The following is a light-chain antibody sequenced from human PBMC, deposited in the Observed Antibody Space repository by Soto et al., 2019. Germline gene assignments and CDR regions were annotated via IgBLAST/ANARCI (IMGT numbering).Light chain of an antibody. V-gene: IGKV1-9*01. CDR2: AAS. CDR1: QGISSY. CDR3: QQLKSYPFT. Sequence: IQLTQSPSFLSASVGDRVTITCRASQGISSYLAWYQQKPGKAPKLLIHAASTLQSGVSSRFSGSGSGTEFTLAIASLQPEDIATYYCQQLKSYPFTFGPGTKVNIK. J-gene: IGKJ3*01.